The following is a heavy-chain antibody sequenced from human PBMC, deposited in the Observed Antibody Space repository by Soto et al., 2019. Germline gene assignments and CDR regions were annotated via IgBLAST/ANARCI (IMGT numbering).Heavy chain of an antibody. CDR3: ARDVDSSLDY. V-gene: IGHV3-30-3*01. CDR1: GFTFSSYA. Sequence: GGSLRLSCAASGFTFSSYAMHWVRQAPGKGLEWVAVISYDGSNKYYADSVKGRFTISRDNSKNTLYLQINSLRAEDTAVYYCARDVDSSLDYWGQGTLVTVSS. J-gene: IGHJ4*02. CDR2: ISYDGSNK. D-gene: IGHD6-13*01.